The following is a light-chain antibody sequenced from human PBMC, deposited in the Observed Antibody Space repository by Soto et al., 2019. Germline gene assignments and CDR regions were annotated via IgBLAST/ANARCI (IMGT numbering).Light chain of an antibody. Sequence: DIHMTQSPSSLSASIGYRVTITCRASQTINNYLNWYQQKPGKAPTLLIYAASRLQSGVPSRFSGGESGTDFTLTISSLQPEDFATYYCQQTYRTSTFGGGTKVDIK. J-gene: IGKJ4*01. CDR1: QTINNY. V-gene: IGKV1-39*01. CDR2: AAS. CDR3: QQTYRTST.